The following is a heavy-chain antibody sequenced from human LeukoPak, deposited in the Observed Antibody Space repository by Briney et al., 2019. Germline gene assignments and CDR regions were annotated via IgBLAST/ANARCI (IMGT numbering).Heavy chain of an antibody. Sequence: LGESLKISCKGSGYSFTSYWIGWVRQMPGKSLEWMGIIYRGDSDTRYSPSFQGQVTISADKSISTAFLQWSSLKASDTAMYYCTRPPSRYCSGGSCYSDAYFDYWGQGTLVTVSS. CDR1: GYSFTSYW. V-gene: IGHV5-51*01. CDR3: TRPPSRYCSGGSCYSDAYFDY. CDR2: IYRGDSDT. D-gene: IGHD2-15*01. J-gene: IGHJ4*02.